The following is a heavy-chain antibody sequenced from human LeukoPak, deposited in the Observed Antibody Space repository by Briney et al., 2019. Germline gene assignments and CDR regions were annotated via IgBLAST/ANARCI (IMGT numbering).Heavy chain of an antibody. CDR2: ISYDGRQN. D-gene: IGHD6-6*01. Sequence: GGSLRLSCAASGFTFSTYAMNWVRQAPGKGLEWVAVISYDGRQNYYADSVKGRFTISRDNSKNTLYLQMNSLRAEDTAVYYCARVDGSSAYWGQGTLVTVSS. V-gene: IGHV3-30*04. CDR1: GFTFSTYA. J-gene: IGHJ4*02. CDR3: ARVDGSSAY.